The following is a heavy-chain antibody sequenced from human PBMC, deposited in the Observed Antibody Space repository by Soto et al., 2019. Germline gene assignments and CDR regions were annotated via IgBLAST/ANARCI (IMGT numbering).Heavy chain of an antibody. D-gene: IGHD1-1*01. J-gene: IGHJ4*02. CDR2: ITSTSSAI. CDR3: ARDGKGAAYTHGPYYFDY. Sequence: GGSLRLSCAASGFTFSACGMNWVRQAPGKGLEWISYITSTSSAINYADSVRGRFTISRDNAMRSLFLHMNSLRDEDTAVYYCARDGKGAAYTHGPYYFDYWGQGALVTVSS. CDR1: GFTFSACG. V-gene: IGHV3-48*02.